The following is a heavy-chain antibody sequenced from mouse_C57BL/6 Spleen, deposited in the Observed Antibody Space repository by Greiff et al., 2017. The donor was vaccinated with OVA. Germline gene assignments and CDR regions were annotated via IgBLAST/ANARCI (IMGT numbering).Heavy chain of an antibody. Sequence: VKLQQPGTELVKPGASVKLSCKASGYTFTSYWMHWVKQRPGQGLEWIGNINPSNGGTNYNEKFKSKATLTVDKSSSTAYMQLSSLTSEDSAVYYCARYDGYYDYFDYWGQGTTLTVSS. D-gene: IGHD2-3*01. J-gene: IGHJ2*01. CDR1: GYTFTSYW. V-gene: IGHV1-53*01. CDR3: ARYDGYYDYFDY. CDR2: INPSNGGT.